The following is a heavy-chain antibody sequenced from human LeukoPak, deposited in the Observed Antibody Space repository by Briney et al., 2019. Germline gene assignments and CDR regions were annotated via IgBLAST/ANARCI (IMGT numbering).Heavy chain of an antibody. CDR1: GGSISSYH. D-gene: IGHD2-2*01. Sequence: SETLSLTCTVSGGSISSYHWSWIRQPAGKGLKWIGRIYTSGSTNYNPSLKSRVTMSVDTSKNQFSLKLSSVTAADTAVYYCARFVVVPAASVYYYMDVWGKGTTVTVSS. V-gene: IGHV4-4*07. CDR3: ARFVVVPAASVYYYMDV. CDR2: IYTSGST. J-gene: IGHJ6*03.